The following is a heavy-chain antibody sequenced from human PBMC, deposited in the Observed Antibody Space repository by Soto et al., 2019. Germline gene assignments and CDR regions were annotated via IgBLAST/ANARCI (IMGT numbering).Heavy chain of an antibody. J-gene: IGHJ4*02. D-gene: IGHD6-19*01. CDR3: ARAVAVAADFDY. V-gene: IGHV1-3*05. CDR2: INAGNGNT. Sequence: QVQLVQSGAEEKKPGASVKVSCKASGYTFTGYAMHWVRQAPVHRLEWMGWINAGNGNTKYSQKFQGRVTITRDTSASTAYMELSSLRSEDTAVYYCARAVAVAADFDYWGQGTLVTVSS. CDR1: GYTFTGYA.